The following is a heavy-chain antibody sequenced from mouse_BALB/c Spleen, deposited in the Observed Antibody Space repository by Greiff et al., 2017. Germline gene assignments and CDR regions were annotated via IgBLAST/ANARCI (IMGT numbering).Heavy chain of an antibody. D-gene: IGHD2-1*01. J-gene: IGHJ2*01. V-gene: IGHV1-15*01. CDR1: GYTFTDYE. CDR2: IDPETGGT. CDR3: ARNGGNYYLYYFDY. Sequence: QVQLQQSGAELVRPGASVTLSCKASGYTFTDYEMHWVKQTPVHGLEWIGAIDPETGGTAYNQKFKDKATLTADKSSSTAYMQLSSLTSEDSAVYYCARNGGNYYLYYFDYWGQGTTLTVSS.